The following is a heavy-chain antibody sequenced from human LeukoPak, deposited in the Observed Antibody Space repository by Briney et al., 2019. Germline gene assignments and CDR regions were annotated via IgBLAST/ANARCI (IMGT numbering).Heavy chain of an antibody. CDR2: IYYSGST. D-gene: IGHD3-10*01. J-gene: IGHJ5*02. V-gene: IGHV4-59*01. Sequence: SETLPLTCTVSGGSISSYYWSWIRQPPGKGLEWIAYIYYSGSTNYNPSLKSRVTISVDTSKNQFSLKLSSVAAADTAVYYCARDRHGSGSAHTFDPWGQGTLVTVSS. CDR3: ARDRHGSGSAHTFDP. CDR1: GGSISSYY.